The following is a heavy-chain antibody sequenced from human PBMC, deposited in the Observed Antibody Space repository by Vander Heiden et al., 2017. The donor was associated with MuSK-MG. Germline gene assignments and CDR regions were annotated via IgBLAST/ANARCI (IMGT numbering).Heavy chain of an antibody. J-gene: IGHJ4*02. V-gene: IGHV3-30*18. CDR2: LSYAGSIK. Sequence: QVQLVESGGGVVQAGRALRLCCAASGFTFSSYGMHWVRQAPGKGLEWVAVLSYAGSIKYYADSVKGRFTISSHNSKNTLYLHMNSLRAEDTAVYYCAKDPFDYRGQGTLVTVSS. CDR1: GFTFSSYG. CDR3: AKDPFDY.